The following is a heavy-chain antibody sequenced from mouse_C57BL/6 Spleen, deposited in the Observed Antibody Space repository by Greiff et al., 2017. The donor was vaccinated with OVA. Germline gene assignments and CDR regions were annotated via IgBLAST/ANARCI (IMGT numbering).Heavy chain of an antibody. CDR1: GYTFTDYE. J-gene: IGHJ3*01. V-gene: IGHV1-15*01. D-gene: IGHD2-2*01. Sequence: VKLMESGAELVRPGASVTLSCKASGYTFTDYEMHWVKQTPVHGLEWIGAIDPETGGTAYNQKFKGKAILTADKSSSTAYMELRSLTSEDSAVYYCTRWGVTTGVYWGQGTLVTVSA. CDR2: IDPETGGT. CDR3: TRWGVTTGVY.